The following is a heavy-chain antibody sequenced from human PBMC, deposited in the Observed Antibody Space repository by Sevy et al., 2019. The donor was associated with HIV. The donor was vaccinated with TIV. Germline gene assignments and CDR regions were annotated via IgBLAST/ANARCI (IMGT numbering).Heavy chain of an antibody. CDR1: GFTFSKAW. V-gene: IGHV3-15*01. J-gene: IGHJ4*02. Sequence: GGSLRLSCAASGFTFSKAWMCWVRQAPGKGLEWVGRIKSNTDGGTTDYAEPVKGRFTISRDDSKNTLYLQVNSLKTDDTAVYYCTTKKDFWSGYFYFDYWGQGTLVTVSS. CDR3: TTKKDFWSGYFYFDY. CDR2: IKSNTDGGTT. D-gene: IGHD3-3*01.